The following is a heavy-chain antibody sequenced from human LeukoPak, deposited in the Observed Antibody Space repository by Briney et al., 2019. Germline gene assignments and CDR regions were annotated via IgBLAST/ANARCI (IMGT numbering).Heavy chain of an antibody. Sequence: SVKVSCKASGGTFSSYAISWVRQAPGQGLEWMGGIIPIFGTANYAQKFQGRVTITADESTSTAYMELSSLRSEDTDVYYCARDMIGRRDRYAFDIWGQGTMVTVSS. CDR1: GGTFSSYA. V-gene: IGHV1-69*13. CDR2: IIPIFGTA. D-gene: IGHD3-22*01. J-gene: IGHJ3*02. CDR3: ARDMIGRRDRYAFDI.